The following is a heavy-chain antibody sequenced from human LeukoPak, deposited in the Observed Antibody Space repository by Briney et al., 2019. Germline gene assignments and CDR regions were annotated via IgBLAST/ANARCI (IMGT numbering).Heavy chain of an antibody. Sequence: PSETLSLTCTVSGGSISSYYWSWIRQPPGKGLEWIGYIYYSGSTNYNPSLKSRVTISVDTSKTQFSLKLSSVTAADTAVYYCARVAGPNYYYYGMDVWGQGTTVTVSS. CDR2: IYYSGST. CDR3: ARVAGPNYYYYGMDV. CDR1: GGSISSYY. D-gene: IGHD6-19*01. V-gene: IGHV4-59*01. J-gene: IGHJ6*02.